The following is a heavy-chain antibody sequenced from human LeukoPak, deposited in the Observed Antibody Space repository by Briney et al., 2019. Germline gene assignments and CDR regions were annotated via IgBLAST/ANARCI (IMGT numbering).Heavy chain of an antibody. CDR3: AIHSYGQPFFDH. CDR2: ISSSSSGYI. J-gene: IGHJ4*02. Sequence: GGSLRLSCAASGFTFSSYSMNWARQAPGKGLEWVAAISSSSSGYIYYTDSVKGRFTISRDNAKNSLYLQMNSLGAEDTAVYFCAIHSYGQPFFDHWGQGTLVTVSS. V-gene: IGHV3-21*06. CDR1: GFTFSSYS. D-gene: IGHD5-18*01.